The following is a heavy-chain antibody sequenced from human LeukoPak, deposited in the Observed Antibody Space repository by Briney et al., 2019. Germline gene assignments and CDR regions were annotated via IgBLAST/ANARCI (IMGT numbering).Heavy chain of an antibody. CDR2: INTDGSST. CDR3: ARASPISGAFDI. J-gene: IGHJ3*02. D-gene: IGHD5-24*01. CDR1: GFTVSSNY. V-gene: IGHV3-74*01. Sequence: PGGSLRLSCAASGFTVSSNYMNWVRQAPGKGLVWVSRINTDGSSTSYADSVKGRFTISRDNAKNTLYLQMNSLRAEDTAVYYCARASPISGAFDIWGQGTMVTVSS.